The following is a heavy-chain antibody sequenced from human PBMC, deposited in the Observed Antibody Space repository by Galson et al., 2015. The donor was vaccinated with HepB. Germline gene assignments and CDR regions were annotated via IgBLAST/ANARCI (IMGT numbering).Heavy chain of an antibody. CDR3: AREGNYDSSGYYPNWFDP. V-gene: IGHV3-30-3*01. D-gene: IGHD3-22*01. J-gene: IGHJ5*02. CDR1: GFTFSSYA. Sequence: SLRLSCAASGFTFSSYAMHWVRQAPGKGLEWVAVISYDGSNKYYADSVKGRFTISRDNSKNTLYLQMNSLRAEDTAVYYCAREGNYDSSGYYPNWFDPWGQGTLVTVSS. CDR2: ISYDGSNK.